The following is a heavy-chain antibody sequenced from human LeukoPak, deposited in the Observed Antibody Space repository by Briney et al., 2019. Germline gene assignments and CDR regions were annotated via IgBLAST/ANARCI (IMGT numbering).Heavy chain of an antibody. CDR3: ARDSDGFFDF. D-gene: IGHD3-3*01. V-gene: IGHV3-53*01. J-gene: IGHJ4*02. CDR1: GFTVSSNY. Sequence: PGGSLRLSCAASGFTVSSNYMSWVRQAPGKGLEWVSVIYSDGTTYYADSVKGRFTISRDNSKNTLYLQMNSLRAEDTAVYYCARDSDGFFDFWGQGTLVTVSS. CDR2: IYSDGTT.